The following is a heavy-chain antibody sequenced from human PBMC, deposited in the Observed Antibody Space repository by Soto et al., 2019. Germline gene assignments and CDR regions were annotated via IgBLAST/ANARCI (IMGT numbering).Heavy chain of an antibody. CDR1: GFTFSSYA. CDR3: AKDPPSTIVVVPAAMGGMGY. D-gene: IGHD2-2*01. V-gene: IGHV3-23*01. J-gene: IGHJ4*02. CDR2: ISGSGGST. Sequence: GGSLRLSCAASGFTFSSYAMSWVRQAPGKGLEWVSAISGSGGSTYYADSVKGRFTISRDNSKNTLYLQMNSLRAEDTAVYYCAKDPPSTIVVVPAAMGGMGYWGQGTLVTVSS.